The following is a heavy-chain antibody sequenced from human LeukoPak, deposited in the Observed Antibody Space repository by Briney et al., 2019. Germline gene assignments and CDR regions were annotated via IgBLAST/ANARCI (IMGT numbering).Heavy chain of an antibody. V-gene: IGHV5-51*01. Sequence: GESLKISCKVSIHRFTIFWIGCVRQVPGKGLEWMGIIYPGNSYTRYSPSFQGQVTISADRSISTAYLQWTSLTAPDTAMYYCERPGSGTIGIDYWGQGTLVTVSS. J-gene: IGHJ4*02. D-gene: IGHD1-26*01. CDR1: IHRFTIFW. CDR2: IYPGNSYT. CDR3: ERPGSGTIGIDY.